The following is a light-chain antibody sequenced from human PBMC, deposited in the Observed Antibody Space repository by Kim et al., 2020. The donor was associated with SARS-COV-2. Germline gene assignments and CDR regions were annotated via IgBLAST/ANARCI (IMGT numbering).Light chain of an antibody. J-gene: IGKJ5*01. Sequence: SPGERATLSCRASQSVSSPYLAWYQQRPGQAPRLLIYGASSMATGIPDRFSGSGSGTDFTLTISRLEPEDFAVYYCQQYGSSPLTFGQGTRLEIK. CDR2: GAS. CDR1: QSVSSPY. V-gene: IGKV3-20*01. CDR3: QQYGSSPLT.